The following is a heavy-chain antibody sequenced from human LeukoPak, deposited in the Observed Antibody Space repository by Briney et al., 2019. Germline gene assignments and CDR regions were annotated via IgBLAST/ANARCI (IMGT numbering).Heavy chain of an antibody. CDR2: INPNSGGT. CDR1: GYTFTGYY. CDR3: ARDGDSGSYDDFDY. V-gene: IGHV1-2*02. D-gene: IGHD1-26*01. Sequence: GASVTVSCKASGYTFTGYYMHWVRQAPGQGLEWMGWINPNSGGTNYAQKFQGRVTMTRDTSISTAYMELSRLRSDDTAVYYCARDGDSGSYDDFDYWGQGTLVTVSS. J-gene: IGHJ4*02.